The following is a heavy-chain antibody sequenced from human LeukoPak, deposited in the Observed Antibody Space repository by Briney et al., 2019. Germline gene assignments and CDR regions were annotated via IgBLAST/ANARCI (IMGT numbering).Heavy chain of an antibody. V-gene: IGHV1-69*01. Sequence: ASVKVSFKASGGTFSSYAISWVRPAPGQGLERMGGIIPIFGTANYAQKFQGRVTITADESTSTAYMELSSLRSEDTAVYYCARVGYGSGSYYNFDYWGQGTLGTVSA. D-gene: IGHD3-10*01. J-gene: IGHJ4*02. CDR3: ARVGYGSGSYYNFDY. CDR2: IIPIFGTA. CDR1: GGTFSSYA.